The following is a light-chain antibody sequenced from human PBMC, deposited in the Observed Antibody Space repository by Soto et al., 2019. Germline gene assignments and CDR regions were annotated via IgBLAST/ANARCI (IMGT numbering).Light chain of an antibody. CDR3: QQYGSSSYT. CDR2: GAS. J-gene: IGKJ2*01. Sequence: EIVLTQSPGTLSLSPGERATLSCRASQSVSSSYLAWYQQKPGQAPRLLIFGASSRATDIPDRFSGSGSGTEFTLTISRLEPEDFAVYYCQQYGSSSYTFGPRTKLQIK. CDR1: QSVSSSY. V-gene: IGKV3-20*01.